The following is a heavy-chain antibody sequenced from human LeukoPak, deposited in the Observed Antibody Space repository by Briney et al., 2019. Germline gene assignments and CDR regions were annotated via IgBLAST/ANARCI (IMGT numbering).Heavy chain of an antibody. D-gene: IGHD2/OR15-2a*01. V-gene: IGHV5-51*01. CDR3: ARPYSTGIRDAYDM. J-gene: IGHJ3*02. CDR1: GYSFTNYW. CDR2: IYPGDSDA. Sequence: LGESLKISCTASGYSFTNYWIAWVRQMPGAGLEWMGTIYPGDSDARYSPAFQGQFTLSVDRSTTTAYLQWPSLKASDTDMYYCARPYSTGIRDAYDMWGQGTMVIVSS.